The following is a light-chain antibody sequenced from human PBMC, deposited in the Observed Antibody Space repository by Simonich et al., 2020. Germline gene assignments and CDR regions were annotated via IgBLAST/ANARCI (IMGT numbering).Light chain of an antibody. Sequence: IQMTQSPSSLTASVGDRITITCRASQGISSALSWYQQKQGKAPKLLIYNASILESGVPSRFSCSGSGTEFTLTISSLQPEDFATYYCQQFNSYRITFGQGTRLEIK. CDR2: NAS. CDR3: QQFNSYRIT. CDR1: QGISSA. J-gene: IGKJ5*01. V-gene: IGKV1-13*02.